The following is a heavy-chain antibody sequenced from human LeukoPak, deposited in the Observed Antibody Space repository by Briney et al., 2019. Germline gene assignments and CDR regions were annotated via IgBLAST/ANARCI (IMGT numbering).Heavy chain of an antibody. CDR2: INPSAGST. V-gene: IGHV1-46*01. CDR3: ARGYRWKLPDDL. D-gene: IGHD1-14*01. CDR1: GYPFTNYY. Sequence: GASVKVSCKASGYPFTNYYMHWVRQAPGQGLEWMGMINPSAGSTNYAQKFQGRVTMTRDTSTSTVYMELSGLRSEDTAMFYCARGYRWKLPDDLWGRGTLVTVSS. J-gene: IGHJ2*01.